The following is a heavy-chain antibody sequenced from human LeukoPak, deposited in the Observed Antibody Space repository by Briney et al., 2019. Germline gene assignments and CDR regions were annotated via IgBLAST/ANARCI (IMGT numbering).Heavy chain of an antibody. D-gene: IGHD6-19*01. CDR1: GGSFSGYY. V-gene: IGHV4-34*01. CDR3: ARVNPAVADY. J-gene: IGHJ4*02. CDR2: INHSGST. Sequence: SETLSLTRAVYGGSFSGYYWSWIRQPPGKGLEWIGEINHSGSTNYNPSLKSRVTISVDTSKNQFSLKLSSVTAADTAVYYCARVNPAVADYWGQGTLVTVSS.